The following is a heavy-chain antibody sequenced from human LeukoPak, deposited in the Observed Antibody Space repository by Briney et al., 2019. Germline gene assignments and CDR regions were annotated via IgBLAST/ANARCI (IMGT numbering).Heavy chain of an antibody. CDR2: IYYSGST. CDR3: ARTPLGDSSSWPYYFHY. Sequence: PSETLSLTCTVSSGSITSYYWSWIRQPPGKGLERIGYIYYSGSTNYNPSLKSRVTISVDTSKKQFSLKLSSVTAADTAVYYCARTPLGDSSSWPYYFHYWGQGTLVTVSS. D-gene: IGHD6-13*01. CDR1: SGSITSYY. J-gene: IGHJ4*02. V-gene: IGHV4-59*01.